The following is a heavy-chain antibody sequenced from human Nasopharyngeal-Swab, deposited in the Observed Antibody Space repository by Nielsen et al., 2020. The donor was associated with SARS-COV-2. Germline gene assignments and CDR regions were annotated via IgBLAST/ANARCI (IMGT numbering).Heavy chain of an antibody. CDR1: GGSISSYY. CDR3: ARGKAVTYDY. CDR2: IYYSGST. Sequence: GSLRLSCTVSGGSISSYYWSWIRQPPGKGLEWIGYIYYSGSTNYNPPLKSRVTISVDTSKNQFSLKLSSVTAADTAVYYCARGKAVTYDYWGQGTLVTVSS. V-gene: IGHV4-59*01. D-gene: IGHD4-17*01. J-gene: IGHJ4*02.